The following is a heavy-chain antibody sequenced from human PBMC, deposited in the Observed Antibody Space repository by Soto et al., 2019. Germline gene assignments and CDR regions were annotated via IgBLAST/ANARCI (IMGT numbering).Heavy chain of an antibody. CDR2: ISAYNGNT. CDR1: GYTFTSYD. Sequence: GASVKVSCKASGYTFTSYDINWVRQATGQGLEWMGWISAYNGNTNYAQKLQGRVTMTTDTSTSTAYMELRSLRSDDTAVYYCARDMAATMIRAGDWYFDLWGRGTLVTVSS. CDR3: ARDMAATMIRAGDWYFDL. D-gene: IGHD5-12*01. J-gene: IGHJ2*01. V-gene: IGHV1-18*01.